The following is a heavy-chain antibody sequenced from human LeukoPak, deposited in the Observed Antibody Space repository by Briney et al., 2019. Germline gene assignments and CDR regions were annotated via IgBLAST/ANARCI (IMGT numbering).Heavy chain of an antibody. Sequence: SETLSLTCAVSGGSISSSNWWSWVRQPPGKGLEWIGEIYHSGSTNYNPSLKSRVTISVDKSKNQFSLKLSSVTAADTAVYYCASRIAAAGTPLDYWGQGTLVTVSS. CDR3: ASRIAAAGTPLDY. V-gene: IGHV4-4*02. J-gene: IGHJ4*02. D-gene: IGHD6-13*01. CDR2: IYHSGST. CDR1: GGSISSSNW.